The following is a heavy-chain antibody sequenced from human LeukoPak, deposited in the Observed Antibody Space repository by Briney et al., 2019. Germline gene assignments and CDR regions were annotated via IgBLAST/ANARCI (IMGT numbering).Heavy chain of an antibody. Sequence: PGGSLRLSCAASGFSLWTSGIHWVRQAPGKGLEWLSLTTHDGMYTNYADSVQGRFTISTDTSKNTVYLQMNSLRPEDTAVYYCTKGGGISANPLDPWGQATQFIVSS. CDR2: TTHDGMYT. CDR1: GFSLWTSG. CDR3: TKGGGISANPLDP. D-gene: IGHD4-23*01. V-gene: IGHV3-30*18. J-gene: IGHJ5*02.